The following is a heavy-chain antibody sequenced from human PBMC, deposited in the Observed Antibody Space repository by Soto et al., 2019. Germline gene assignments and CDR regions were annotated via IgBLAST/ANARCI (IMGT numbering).Heavy chain of an antibody. CDR3: ARDPPLRFLEGTLMDV. D-gene: IGHD3-3*01. Sequence: GASVKVSCKASGGTFSSYAISWVRQAPGQGLEWMGGIIPIFGTANYAQKFQGRVTITADKSTGTAYMELSSLRSEDTAVYYCARDPPLRFLEGTLMDVWGQGTTVTVSS. V-gene: IGHV1-69*06. CDR1: GGTFSSYA. J-gene: IGHJ6*02. CDR2: IIPIFGTA.